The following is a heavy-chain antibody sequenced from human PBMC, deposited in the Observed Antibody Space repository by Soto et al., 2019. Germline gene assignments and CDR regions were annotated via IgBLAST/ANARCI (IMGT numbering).Heavy chain of an antibody. V-gene: IGHV4-59*01. CDR2: IYYSGST. CDR3: ARGTKDYDFWSGYPTNYYYYYYMDV. CDR1: GGSISCYY. Sequence: SETLSLTCTVSGGSISCYYWSWVRQPPGEGLEGIGYIYYSGSTNYNPSLKSRVTISVDTSKNQFSLKLSSVTAADTAVYYCARGTKDYDFWSGYPTNYYYYYYMDVWGKGTTVTVSS. D-gene: IGHD3-3*01. J-gene: IGHJ6*03.